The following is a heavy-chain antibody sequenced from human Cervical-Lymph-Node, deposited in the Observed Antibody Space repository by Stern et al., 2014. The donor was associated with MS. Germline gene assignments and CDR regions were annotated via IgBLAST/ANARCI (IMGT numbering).Heavy chain of an antibody. Sequence: EMQLVESGGGLVKPGGSLRLSCAASGFTFSSYSMNWVRQAPGKGLEWVSSISSSSSYIYYADSVKGRFTISRDNAKNSLYLQMNSLRAEDTAVYYCARGRRDYCSGGSCYSDNRYNWFDPWGQGTLVTVSS. CDR2: ISSSSSYI. V-gene: IGHV3-21*01. CDR1: GFTFSSYS. D-gene: IGHD2-15*01. J-gene: IGHJ5*02. CDR3: ARGRRDYCSGGSCYSDNRYNWFDP.